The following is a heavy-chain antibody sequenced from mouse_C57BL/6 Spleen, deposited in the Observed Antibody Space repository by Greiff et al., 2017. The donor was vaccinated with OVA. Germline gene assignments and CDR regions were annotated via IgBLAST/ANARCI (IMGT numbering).Heavy chain of an antibody. CDR3: ANSNDYAMDY. CDR2: IYPRSGNT. CDR1: GYTFTSYG. V-gene: IGHV1-81*01. Sequence: QVQLKQSGAELARPGASVKLSCKASGYTFTSYGISWVKQRTGQGLEWIGEIYPRSGNTYYNEKFKGKATLTADKSSSTAYMELRSLTSEDSAVYFCANSNDYAMDYWGQGTSVTVSS. J-gene: IGHJ4*01. D-gene: IGHD2-5*01.